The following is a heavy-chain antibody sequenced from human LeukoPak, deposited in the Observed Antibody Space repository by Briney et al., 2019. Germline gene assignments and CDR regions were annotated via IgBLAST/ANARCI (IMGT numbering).Heavy chain of an antibody. CDR2: INHSGST. D-gene: IGHD2/OR15-2a*01. CDR1: GGSFSGYY. CDR3: ARSTVYFDAFDI. J-gene: IGHJ3*02. Sequence: SETLTLTCAVYGGSFSGYYWSWIRQPPGKGLEWIGEINHSGSTNYNPSLKSRVTISVDTSKNQFSLKLSSVTAADTAVYYCARSTVYFDAFDIWGQGTMVTVSS. V-gene: IGHV4-34*01.